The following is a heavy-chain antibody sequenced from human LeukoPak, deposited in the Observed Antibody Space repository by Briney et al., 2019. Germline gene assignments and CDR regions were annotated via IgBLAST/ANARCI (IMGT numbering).Heavy chain of an antibody. CDR3: ARVHTYYYGSGSYLSDY. CDR2: IIPIFGTA. V-gene: IGHV1-69*05. D-gene: IGHD3-10*01. Sequence: SVKVSCKASGGTFSSYAISWVRQAPGQGLEWMGRIIPIFGTANYAQKFQGRVTITTDESTSTAYMELSSLRSEDTAVYYCARVHTYYYGSGSYLSDYWGQGTLVTVSS. J-gene: IGHJ4*02. CDR1: GGTFSSYA.